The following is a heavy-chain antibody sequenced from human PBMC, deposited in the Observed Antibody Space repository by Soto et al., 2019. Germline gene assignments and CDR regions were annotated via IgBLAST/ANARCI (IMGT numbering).Heavy chain of an antibody. V-gene: IGHV4-31*02. J-gene: IGHJ4*02. Sequence: WTWLRQHPGKGLEWIGYITYIGSTYYNPSLKSRVTISVDTSKNQFSLKLSTVTAADTAVYYCARESGGSLFGSYYDDWGQGTLVTVSS. CDR2: ITYIGST. D-gene: IGHD3-3*01. CDR3: ARESGGSLFGSYYDD.